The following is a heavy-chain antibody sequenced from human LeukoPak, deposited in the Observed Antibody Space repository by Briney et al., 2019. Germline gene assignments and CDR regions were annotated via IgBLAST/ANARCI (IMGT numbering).Heavy chain of an antibody. D-gene: IGHD3-3*01. Sequence: PGGSLRLSCAASGFTFEGFALVWVRQAPGKGLEWVSGINWNSGSVDFADSVKGRFTTSRDNARNSLYLQMNSLRTEDTALYYCAKGTGGYYGPFDSWGQGTLVTVSS. J-gene: IGHJ4*02. CDR1: GFTFEGFA. CDR3: AKGTGGYYGPFDS. V-gene: IGHV3-9*01. CDR2: INWNSGSV.